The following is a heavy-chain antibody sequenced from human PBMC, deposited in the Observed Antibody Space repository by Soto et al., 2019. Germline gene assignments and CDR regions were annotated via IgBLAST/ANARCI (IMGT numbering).Heavy chain of an antibody. V-gene: IGHV1-18*01. Sequence: ASVKVSCKASGYTFTSYGISWVRLAPGQGLEWTGWISAYNGNTNYAQKLQGRVTMTTDTSTSTAYMELRSLRSDDTAVYYCARQYYYDSSGYYFPYGMDVWGQGATVT. CDR2: ISAYNGNT. CDR3: ARQYYYDSSGYYFPYGMDV. D-gene: IGHD3-22*01. J-gene: IGHJ6*02. CDR1: GYTFTSYG.